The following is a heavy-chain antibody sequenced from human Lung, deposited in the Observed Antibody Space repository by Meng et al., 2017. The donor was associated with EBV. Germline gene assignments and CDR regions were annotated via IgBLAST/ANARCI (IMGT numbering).Heavy chain of an antibody. J-gene: IGHJ5*02. CDR1: GGSVSSINW. Sequence: VRLPQWGAGLLDASETLSLTWVVSGGSVSSINWWTWVRQPPGKGLEWIGEIYHGGSTNYNPSLKSRVTISVDKSKNQFSLKLSSVTAADTAVYYCARVAAAGNEWFDPWGQGTLVTVSS. V-gene: IGHV4-4*02. D-gene: IGHD6-13*01. CDR2: IYHGGST. CDR3: ARVAAAGNEWFDP.